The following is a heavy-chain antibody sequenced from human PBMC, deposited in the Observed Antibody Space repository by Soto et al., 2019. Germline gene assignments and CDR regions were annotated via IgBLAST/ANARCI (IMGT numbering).Heavy chain of an antibody. V-gene: IGHV3-48*02. CDR1: GFTFSSHS. CDR3: ARGIAAAGGRHFDY. D-gene: IGHD6-13*01. CDR2: ISSSTTTL. Sequence: PGGSLRLSCAASGFTFSSHSMNWVRQAPGKGLEWVSYISSSTTTLYYADSVEGRFTISRDNAKNSLYLQMNSLRDDDTAVYYCARGIAAAGGRHFDYWGQGTLVTVSS. J-gene: IGHJ4*02.